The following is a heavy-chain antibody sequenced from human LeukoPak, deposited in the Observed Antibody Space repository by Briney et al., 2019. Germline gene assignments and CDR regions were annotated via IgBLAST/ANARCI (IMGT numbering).Heavy chain of an antibody. CDR3: ARVVAAAPNWFDP. CDR2: IYSGGST. D-gene: IGHD6-13*01. V-gene: IGHV3-53*01. CDR1: GFTVSSNY. Sequence: GGSLRLSCAASGFTVSSNYMSWVRQAPGKGLEWVSVIYSGGSTYYADSVKGRFTISRDNSKSTLYLQMNSLRAEDTAVYYCARVVAAAPNWFDPWGQGTLVTVSS. J-gene: IGHJ5*02.